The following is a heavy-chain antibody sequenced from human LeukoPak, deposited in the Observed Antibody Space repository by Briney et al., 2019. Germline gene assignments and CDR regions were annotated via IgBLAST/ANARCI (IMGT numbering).Heavy chain of an antibody. J-gene: IGHJ4*02. CDR3: ARGAGYLFD. CDR1: GFIFSDYY. Sequence: GGSLRLSCAASGFIFSDYYMSWIRQAPGKGLEWVSSISSSSSYIYYGDSVKGRFTISRDNAKNSLYLQMNSLRAEDTAVYFCARGAGYLFDWGQGTLVTVSS. D-gene: IGHD3-10*01. CDR2: ISSSSSYI. V-gene: IGHV3-11*06.